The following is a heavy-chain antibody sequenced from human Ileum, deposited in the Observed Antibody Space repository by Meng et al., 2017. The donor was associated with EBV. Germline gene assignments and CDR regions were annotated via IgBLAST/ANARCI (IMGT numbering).Heavy chain of an antibody. CDR2: IYYSGST. CDR1: GGSVTSDSYY. Sequence: QVQLQESGPGLLKPSETLSLTCTVSGGSVTSDSYYWSWLRQSPGKGLEWIGYIYYSGSTNYNPSLKRRVTISVDTSKNQFSLKLSSVTAADTAVYYCARADKVRFDYWGQGTLVTVSS. CDR3: ARADKVRFDY. V-gene: IGHV4-61*01. J-gene: IGHJ4*02.